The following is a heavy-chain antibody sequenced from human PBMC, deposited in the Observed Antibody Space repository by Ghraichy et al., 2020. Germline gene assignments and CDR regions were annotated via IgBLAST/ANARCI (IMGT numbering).Heavy chain of an antibody. D-gene: IGHD1-26*01. CDR2: IKQDGSEK. V-gene: IGHV3-7*01. J-gene: IGHJ3*02. CDR1: GFTFSSYW. CDR3: ASLPWEPMGDI. Sequence: LSLTCAASGFTFSSYWMNWVRQAPGKGLEWVANIKQDGSEKYYVDSVKGRFTISRDNAKNSLYLQMNSLRAEDTAVYYCASLPWEPMGDIWGHGTMVTVSS.